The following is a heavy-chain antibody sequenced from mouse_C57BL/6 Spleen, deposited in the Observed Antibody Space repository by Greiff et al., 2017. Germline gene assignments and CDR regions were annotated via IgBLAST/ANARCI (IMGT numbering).Heavy chain of an antibody. J-gene: IGHJ2*01. CDR1: GYTFTGYW. V-gene: IGHV1-69*01. CDR2: IDPSDSYT. D-gene: IGHD3-2*02. CDR3: ARGGQLRLHFPDYFDY. Sequence: QVQLQQPGAELVMPGASVKLSCKASGYTFTGYWMHWVKQRPGQGLEWIAEIDPSDSYTNYNQKFKGQSTLTVDKSSSTAYMQLSSLTSEGSAFYYCARGGQLRLHFPDYFDYWGQGTTLTVSS.